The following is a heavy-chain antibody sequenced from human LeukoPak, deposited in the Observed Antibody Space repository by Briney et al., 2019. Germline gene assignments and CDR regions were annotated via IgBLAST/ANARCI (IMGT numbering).Heavy chain of an antibody. D-gene: IGHD2-2*01. CDR3: ARGHYQLLSAFDI. Sequence: PSETLSLTCAVYGGSFSGYYWSWIRQPPGKGLEWIGETNHSGSTNYNPSLKSRVTISVDTSKNQFSLKLSSVTAADTAVYYCARGHYQLLSAFDIWGQGTMVTVSS. V-gene: IGHV4-34*01. CDR2: TNHSGST. J-gene: IGHJ3*02. CDR1: GGSFSGYY.